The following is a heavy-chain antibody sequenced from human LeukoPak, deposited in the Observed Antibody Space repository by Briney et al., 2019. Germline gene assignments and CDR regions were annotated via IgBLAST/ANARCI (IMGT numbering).Heavy chain of an antibody. D-gene: IGHD4-17*01. CDR1: GYTFTGYY. V-gene: IGHV1-2*02. J-gene: IGHJ4*02. Sequence: ASVTVSCKASGYTFTGYYMHWVRQAPGQGLEWMGWINPNSGGTNYAQKFQGRVTMTRDTSISTAYMELSRLRSDDTAVYYCARETDYGDYPDYFDYWGQRPIVPVSS. CDR3: ARETDYGDYPDYFDY. CDR2: INPNSGGT.